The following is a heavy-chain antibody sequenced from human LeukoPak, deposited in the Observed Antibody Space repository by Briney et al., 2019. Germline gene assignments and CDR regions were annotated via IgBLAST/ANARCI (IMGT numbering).Heavy chain of an antibody. J-gene: IGHJ4*02. CDR2: INHSGST. CDR3: ARGQERSRIAAAEY. V-gene: IGHV4-34*01. Sequence: GSLRLSCAASGFTFSSYAMSWVRQPPGKGLEWIGEINHSGSTNYNPSLKSRVTISVDTSKNQFSLKLSSVTAADTAVYYCARGQERSRIAAAEYWGQGTLVTVSS. CDR1: GFTFSSYA. D-gene: IGHD6-13*01.